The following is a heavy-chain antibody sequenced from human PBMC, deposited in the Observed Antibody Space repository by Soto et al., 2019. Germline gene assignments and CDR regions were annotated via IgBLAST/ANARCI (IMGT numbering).Heavy chain of an antibody. J-gene: IGHJ1*01. CDR1: GFTFSSYG. Sequence: EVQLLESEGGLVQPGGSLRLSCAASGFTFSSYGMSWVRQVPGKGLEWVSGVTGNGGSTYYADSVKGRFTISRDNSKNTLYLQMNSLRAEDTAVYYCARDDYYGSGSVGDWGQGTLVTVSS. CDR3: ARDDYYGSGSVGD. D-gene: IGHD3-10*01. V-gene: IGHV3-23*01. CDR2: VTGNGGST.